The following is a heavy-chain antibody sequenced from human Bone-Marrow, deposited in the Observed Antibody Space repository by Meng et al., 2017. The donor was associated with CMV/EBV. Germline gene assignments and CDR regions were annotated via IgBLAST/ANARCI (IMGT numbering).Heavy chain of an antibody. J-gene: IGHJ3*02. D-gene: IGHD2-2*01. CDR2: ISSSSYI. CDR1: GFTFSSHS. CDR3: AVDCSSTSCYFINDAFDI. Sequence: GESLKISCAASGFTFSSHSMNWVRQAPGKGLEWVSSISSSSYIYYADSVKGRFTISRDNAKNSLYLQMNSLRAEDTAVYYCAVDCSSTSCYFINDAFDIWGQGTMVTVSS. V-gene: IGHV3-21*01.